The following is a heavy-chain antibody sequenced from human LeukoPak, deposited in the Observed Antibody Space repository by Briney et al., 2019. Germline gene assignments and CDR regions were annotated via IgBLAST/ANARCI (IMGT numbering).Heavy chain of an antibody. CDR3: ARRGGDWSWTKIRFDP. CDR2: ISSSGSTI. J-gene: IGHJ5*02. Sequence: GGSLRLSCAASGFTFSDYYMSWIRQAPGKGLEWVSYISSSGSTIYYADSVKGRFTISRDNAKNSLYLQMNSLRAEDTAVYYCARRGGDWSWTKIRFDPWGQGTLVTVSS. V-gene: IGHV3-11*01. D-gene: IGHD2-21*02. CDR1: GFTFSDYY.